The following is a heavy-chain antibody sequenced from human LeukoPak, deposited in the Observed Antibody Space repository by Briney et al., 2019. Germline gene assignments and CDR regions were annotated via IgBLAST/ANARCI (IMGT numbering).Heavy chain of an antibody. J-gene: IGHJ4*02. CDR2: ITGGGLHT. V-gene: IGHV3-23*01. CDR1: GFTFSSYA. CDR3: AKGMRSPLN. D-gene: IGHD4/OR15-4a*01. Sequence: GGSLRLSCAASGFTFSSYAMNWVRQAPGKGLEWVSTITGGGLHTYYGDSVKGRFTISRDNSKNTVYLEMNSLRAEDTAFYYRAKGMRSPLNWGQGTLVTVPS.